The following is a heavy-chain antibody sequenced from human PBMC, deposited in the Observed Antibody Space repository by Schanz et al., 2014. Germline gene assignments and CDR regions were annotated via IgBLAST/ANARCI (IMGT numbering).Heavy chain of an antibody. J-gene: IGHJ4*02. D-gene: IGHD3-3*01. Sequence: QVQLQQWGAGLLKPSETLSLTCGVFGGSFSGYYWSWIRQPPGKGLEWIGEIYHTGSTNYNPSLKSRVTISVDTSKNQCSLKLSSVTAADTAVYYCARGLRPFAEWSAYWGQGTLVTVSS. CDR3: ARGLRPFAEWSAY. CDR2: IYHTGST. CDR1: GGSFSGYY. V-gene: IGHV4-34*01.